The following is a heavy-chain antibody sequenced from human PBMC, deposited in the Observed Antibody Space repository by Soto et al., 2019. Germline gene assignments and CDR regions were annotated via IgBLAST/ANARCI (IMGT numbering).Heavy chain of an antibody. V-gene: IGHV1-46*01. CDR2: INPSGGST. CDR1: GYTFTSYY. CDR3: SGQTYYDFWSGYGQDAFDI. D-gene: IGHD3-3*01. Sequence: QVQLVQSGAEVKKPGASVKVSCKASGYTFTSYYMHWVRQAPGQGLEWMGIINPSGGSTSYAQKFQGRVTMPRDTSTSTVYMELSSLRSEETAVYYCSGQTYYDFWSGYGQDAFDIWGQGTMVTVSS. J-gene: IGHJ3*02.